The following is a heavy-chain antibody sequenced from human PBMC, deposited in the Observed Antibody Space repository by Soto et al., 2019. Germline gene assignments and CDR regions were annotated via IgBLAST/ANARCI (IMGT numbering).Heavy chain of an antibody. J-gene: IGHJ6*03. CDR1: GGSISSYY. D-gene: IGHD3-10*01. CDR2: IYYSGST. V-gene: IGHV4-59*01. Sequence: TSETLSLTCTVSGGSISSYYWSWIRQPPGKGLEWIGYIYYSGSTNYNPSLKSRVTISVDTSKNQFSLKLSSVTAADTAVYYCARAPPWITMVRGVSYVDVSGKATTVTVAS. CDR3: ARAPPWITMVRGVSYVDV.